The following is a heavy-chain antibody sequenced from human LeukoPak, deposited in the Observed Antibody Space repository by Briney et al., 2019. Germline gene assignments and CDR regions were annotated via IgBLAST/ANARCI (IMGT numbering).Heavy chain of an antibody. CDR2: ISGSGDYI. CDR1: GFTFSSHG. D-gene: IGHD2-15*01. J-gene: IGHJ4*02. V-gene: IGHV3-23*01. CDR3: LGRYCSGGDCYGIPNK. Sequence: GGSLRLSRAASGFTFSSHGMGWVRQAPGKGLEWLSAISGSGDYIFYADSVKGRFTISRDNSKNTLYLQMNSLRAEDTAMYYCLGRYCSGGDCYGIPNKWGQGTLVTVSS.